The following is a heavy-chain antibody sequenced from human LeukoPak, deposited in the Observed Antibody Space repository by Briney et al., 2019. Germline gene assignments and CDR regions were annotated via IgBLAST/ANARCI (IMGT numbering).Heavy chain of an antibody. CDR1: GFTFNTYA. J-gene: IGHJ2*01. Sequence: GGSLRLSCAASGFTFNTYAMSWVRQAPGKGLEWVSGISGSGASTYYADSVKGRFTVSRDNSKNTLYLQMNSLRAEDTAIYYCARRTAYMEYFDLWGRGALVTVSS. CDR3: ARRTAYMEYFDL. CDR2: ISGSGAST. D-gene: IGHD3-16*01. V-gene: IGHV3-23*01.